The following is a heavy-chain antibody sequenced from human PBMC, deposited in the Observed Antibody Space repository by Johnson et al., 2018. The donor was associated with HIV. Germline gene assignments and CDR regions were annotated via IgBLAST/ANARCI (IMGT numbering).Heavy chain of an antibody. Sequence: QVQLVESGGGVVQPGRSLRLSCAASGFTFSSYAMHWVRQAPGKGLEWVAVISYDGSNKYYADSVKGRFTISRDNSKNTLYLQMNSLRAEYTAVYYCARDPSPSSYRAFDIWGQGTMVTVSS. D-gene: IGHD5-12*01. V-gene: IGHV3-30-3*01. CDR1: GFTFSSYA. CDR3: ARDPSPSSYRAFDI. CDR2: ISYDGSNK. J-gene: IGHJ3*02.